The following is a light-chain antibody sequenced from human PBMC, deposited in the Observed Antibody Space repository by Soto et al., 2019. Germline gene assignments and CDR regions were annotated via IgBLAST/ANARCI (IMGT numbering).Light chain of an antibody. CDR1: QSISSW. Sequence: EIQITQSPSTLSGSIAPTVTITFRASQSISSWLAWYQQKPGKAPRLLIYDASSLDGGVPSRFSGSGSGTEFTLTISSLQTDDFASYYCKQYNSYSPTFGKGTKVDIK. V-gene: IGKV1-5*01. J-gene: IGKJ1*01. CDR2: DAS. CDR3: KQYNSYSPT.